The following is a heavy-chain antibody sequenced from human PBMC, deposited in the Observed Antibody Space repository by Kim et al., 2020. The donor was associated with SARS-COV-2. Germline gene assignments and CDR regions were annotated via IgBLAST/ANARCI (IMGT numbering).Heavy chain of an antibody. D-gene: IGHD3-3*01. Sequence: GSLSLTCTVSGDSISDSNYFWAWIRQSPGKGLDWIGSVYYSGNTYSNPSLQSRVAVSIDTSKNQFSLRLKFVTAADTAVYYCARLEVSMSGLVITPRVALDFWGQGMLVTVSS. V-gene: IGHV4-39*01. J-gene: IGHJ4*02. CDR2: VYYSGNT. CDR1: GDSISDSNYF. CDR3: ARLEVSMSGLVITPRVALDF.